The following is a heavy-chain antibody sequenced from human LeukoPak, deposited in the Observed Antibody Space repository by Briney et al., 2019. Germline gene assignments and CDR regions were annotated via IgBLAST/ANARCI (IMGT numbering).Heavy chain of an antibody. Sequence: GGSLRLSCAASGFTLTSNYMTWVRRAPGKGLECVSVIYSGSTTYYPTSVKARFPFSKDNSKTIFYLQMNSLRAEDTAVYFCARVTQRDWFGAPSGEYYFASWGQGTLVTVSS. CDR1: GFTLTSNY. V-gene: IGHV3-66*01. CDR2: IYSGSTT. J-gene: IGHJ4*02. D-gene: IGHD3-10*01. CDR3: ARVTQRDWFGAPSGEYYFAS.